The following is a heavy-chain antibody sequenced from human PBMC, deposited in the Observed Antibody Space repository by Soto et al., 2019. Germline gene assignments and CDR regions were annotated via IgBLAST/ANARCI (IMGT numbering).Heavy chain of an antibody. CDR2: IYDSGST. Sequence: PSETLSLTCTVAGGSITSRRYYWGWIRQPPGKGLEWIGSIYDSGSTYYNPSLKSRVTISVDTSKNQFSLELSSVSAADTAVYYCARQDIVVVVAATWWFDPWGQGTLVTVSS. CDR1: GGSITSRRYY. D-gene: IGHD2-15*01. V-gene: IGHV4-39*01. J-gene: IGHJ5*02. CDR3: ARQDIVVVVAATWWFDP.